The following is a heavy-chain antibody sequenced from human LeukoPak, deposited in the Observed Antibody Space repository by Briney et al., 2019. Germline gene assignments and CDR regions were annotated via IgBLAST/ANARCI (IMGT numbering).Heavy chain of an antibody. Sequence: SETLSLTYAVYGGSFSGYYWSWIRQPPGKGLEWIGEINHSGSTNYNPSLKSRVTISVDTSKNQFSLKLSSVTTADTAVYYCARDPYGDYLSWFDPWGQGTLVTVSS. V-gene: IGHV4-34*01. CDR3: ARDPYGDYLSWFDP. J-gene: IGHJ5*02. CDR2: INHSGST. D-gene: IGHD4-17*01. CDR1: GGSFSGYY.